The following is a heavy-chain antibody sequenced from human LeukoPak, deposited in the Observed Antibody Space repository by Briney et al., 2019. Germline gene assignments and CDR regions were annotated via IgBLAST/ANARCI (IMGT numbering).Heavy chain of an antibody. J-gene: IGHJ4*02. D-gene: IGHD3-22*01. CDR3: AKTSDSSGYSGVDY. V-gene: IGHV3-23*01. Sequence: GGSLRLSCAVSGFTFSSYAMSWVRQAPGKGLEWVSAISGSGGSTYYADSVKGRFTISRDNSKNTLYLQMNSLRAEDTAVYYCAKTSDSSGYSGVDYWGQGTLVTVSS. CDR2: ISGSGGST. CDR1: GFTFSSYA.